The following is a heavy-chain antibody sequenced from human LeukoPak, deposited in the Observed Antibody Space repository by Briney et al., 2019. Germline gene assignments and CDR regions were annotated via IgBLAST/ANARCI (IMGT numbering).Heavy chain of an antibody. CDR2: FDPEDGET. CDR3: ARARAVGGTGTIDY. CDR1: GYTLTELS. Sequence: ASVKVSCKVSGYTLTELSMHWVRQAPGKGLEWMGGFDPEDGETIYAQKFQGRVTMTEDTSTDTAYMELSSLRADGTAVYYCARARAVGGTGTIDYWGQGTLVTVSS. J-gene: IGHJ4*02. D-gene: IGHD6-19*01. V-gene: IGHV1-24*01.